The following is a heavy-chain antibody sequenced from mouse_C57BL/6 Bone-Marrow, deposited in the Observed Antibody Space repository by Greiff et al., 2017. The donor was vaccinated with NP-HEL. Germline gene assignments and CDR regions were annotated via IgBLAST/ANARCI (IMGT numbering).Heavy chain of an antibody. Sequence: QVQLQQPGAELVRPGSSVKLSCKASGYTFTSYWMHWVKQRPIQGLEWIGNIDPSDSETHYNQKFKDKATLTVDKSSSTAYMQLSSLTSEDSAVYYCARGYGSGEAYWGQGTLVTVSA. CDR2: IDPSDSET. CDR1: GYTFTSYW. D-gene: IGHD1-1*01. CDR3: ARGYGSGEAY. V-gene: IGHV1-52*01. J-gene: IGHJ3*01.